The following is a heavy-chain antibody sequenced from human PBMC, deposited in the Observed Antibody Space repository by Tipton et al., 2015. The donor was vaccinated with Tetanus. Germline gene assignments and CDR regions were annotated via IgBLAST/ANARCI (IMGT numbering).Heavy chain of an antibody. CDR1: GFIFSSYG. Sequence: PRLSCAASGFIFSSYGIHWVRQAPGKGLEWVAVSWYDGTDKYYADSVKGRFTISRDNSKNTLYLQMNSLRAEDTAVYYCAREADCSGGSCFSGDFDNWGQGTQVAVSS. J-gene: IGHJ4*02. CDR3: AREADCSGGSCFSGDFDN. CDR2: SWYDGTDK. V-gene: IGHV3-33*01. D-gene: IGHD2-15*01.